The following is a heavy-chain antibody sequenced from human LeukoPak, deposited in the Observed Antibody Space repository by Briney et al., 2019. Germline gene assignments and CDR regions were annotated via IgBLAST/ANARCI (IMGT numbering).Heavy chain of an antibody. CDR1: GFTVSGTL. J-gene: IGHJ5*02. CDR2: IYDDDRT. D-gene: IGHD5-18*01. Sequence: GGSLRLTCTASGFTVSGTLMDWVRQAPGKGLEWVSVIYDDDRTVYTDSVKGRFTISRDNSKNMVYLQMNSMRPEDSAVYYWTRDRAGTQRWVEFDLWGPGTLVTVSS. V-gene: IGHV3-53*05. CDR3: TRDRAGTQRWVEFDL.